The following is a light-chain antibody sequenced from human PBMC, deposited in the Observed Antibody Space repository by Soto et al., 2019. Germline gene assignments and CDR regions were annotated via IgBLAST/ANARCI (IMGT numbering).Light chain of an antibody. J-gene: IGKJ5*01. CDR3: QQYGDSPRT. Sequence: IVLTQSPGTLSLSPGEGATLSCRASRSLDSGQLAWYQQKVGRAPRLLIHDAFMRATGIPDRFSGSGSGTDFTLTIARLEPEDFAVYYCQQYGDSPRTFGQGTRLEIK. V-gene: IGKV3-20*01. CDR1: RSLDSGQ. CDR2: DAF.